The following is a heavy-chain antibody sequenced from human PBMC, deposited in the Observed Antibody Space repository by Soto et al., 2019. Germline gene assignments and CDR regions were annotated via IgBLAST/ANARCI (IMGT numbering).Heavy chain of an antibody. CDR1: GGTFSSYA. V-gene: IGHV1-69*01. CDR2: IIPIFGTA. CDR3: AREGGSYVSPLDDY. D-gene: IGHD3-16*01. J-gene: IGHJ4*02. Sequence: QVQLVQSGAEVQKPGSSVKVSCKASGGTFSSYAISWVRQAPGQGLEWMGGIIPIFGTANYAQKFQGRVTIPADESTSTAYMELSSLRSEDTAVYSCAREGGSYVSPLDDYWGQGTLVTVSS.